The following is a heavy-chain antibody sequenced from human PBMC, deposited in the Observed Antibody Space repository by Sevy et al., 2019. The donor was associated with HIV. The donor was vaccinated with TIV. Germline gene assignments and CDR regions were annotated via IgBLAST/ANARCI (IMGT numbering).Heavy chain of an antibody. CDR3: AREGCTKPHDY. V-gene: IGHV3-23*01. Sequence: GESLKISCAASGFTFSKYSMSWVRQPPGKGLEWVSTLSFGCGEINHADSVKGRFTISRDNSKNSLYLQMKNLRAEDTAVYYCAREGCTKPHDYWGQGTLVTVSS. D-gene: IGHD2-8*01. CDR1: GFTFSKYS. CDR2: LSFGCGEI. J-gene: IGHJ4*02.